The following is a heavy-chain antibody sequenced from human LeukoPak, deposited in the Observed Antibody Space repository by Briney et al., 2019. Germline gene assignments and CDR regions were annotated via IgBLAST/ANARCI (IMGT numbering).Heavy chain of an antibody. Sequence: GGSLRLSCAASGLTFSDYYMTWIRQAPGKRLEWVSSISGTGTTIYSADSVRGRFTVSRDNARNSLFLHMNSLRAEDTAVYYCAVQITMIVVVPYFDYWGQGTLVTVSS. CDR2: ISGTGTTI. J-gene: IGHJ4*02. D-gene: IGHD3-22*01. CDR1: GLTFSDYY. V-gene: IGHV3-11*04. CDR3: AVQITMIVVVPYFDY.